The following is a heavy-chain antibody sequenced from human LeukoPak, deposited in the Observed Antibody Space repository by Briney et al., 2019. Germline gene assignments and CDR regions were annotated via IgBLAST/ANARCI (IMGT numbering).Heavy chain of an antibody. V-gene: IGHV4-39*01. CDR3: ASLAVPDNWFDP. CDR2: IYYSGST. CDR1: GGSISSSSYY. J-gene: IGHJ5*02. D-gene: IGHD6-19*01. Sequence: PSETLSLTCTVSGGSISSSSYYWGWIRQPPGKGLEWIGSIYYSGSTYYNPSLKSRVTISVDTSKNQFSLKLSSVTAADTAVYYCASLAVPDNWFDPWGQGTLVTVSS.